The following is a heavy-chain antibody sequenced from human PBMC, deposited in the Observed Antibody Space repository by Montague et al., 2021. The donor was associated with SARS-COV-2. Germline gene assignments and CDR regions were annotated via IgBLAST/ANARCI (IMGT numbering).Heavy chain of an antibody. V-gene: IGHV4-34*01. Sequence: SETLSLTCAVYGVAVLRCCSNELRPPPRHRRESFADINHRGSTNYHPSLKSRVIISVDTSKNQFSLKLSSVTAADTAVYYCARRGSSVWGVTVSAELDYWGQGILVIVSS. J-gene: IGHJ4*02. CDR1: GVAVLRCC. CDR3: ARRGSSVWGVTVSAELDY. D-gene: IGHD3-10*01. CDR2: INHRGST.